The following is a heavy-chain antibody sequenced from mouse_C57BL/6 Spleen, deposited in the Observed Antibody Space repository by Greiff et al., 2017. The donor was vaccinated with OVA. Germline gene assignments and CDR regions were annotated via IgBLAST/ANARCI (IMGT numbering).Heavy chain of an antibody. J-gene: IGHJ4*01. D-gene: IGHD2-1*01. Sequence: QVQLQQSGPELVKPGASVKISCKASGYAFSSSWMNWVKQRPGKGLEWIGRIYPGDGDTNYNGKFKGKATLTADKSSRTAYMPLSSLTSEDSAVYFCARGIYYGNYDYAMDYWGQGTSVTVSS. CDR1: GYAFSSSW. CDR3: ARGIYYGNYDYAMDY. CDR2: IYPGDGDT. V-gene: IGHV1-82*01.